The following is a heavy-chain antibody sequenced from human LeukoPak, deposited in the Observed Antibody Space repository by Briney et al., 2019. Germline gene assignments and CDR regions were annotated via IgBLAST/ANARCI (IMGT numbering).Heavy chain of an antibody. CDR1: GFTVSSYG. J-gene: IGHJ4*02. CDR2: ISNDGSNK. V-gene: IGHV3-30*18. D-gene: IGHD3-10*01. Sequence: PGGSLSLSCAASGFTVSSYGMHWVRQAPGKGLEWVAVISNDGSNKHYADSVKGRFTISRDNSKNTLYLQMNSLRREDTAVYYCAKDYWALGFGLLDYWGQGTLVTVSS. CDR3: AKDYWALGFGLLDY.